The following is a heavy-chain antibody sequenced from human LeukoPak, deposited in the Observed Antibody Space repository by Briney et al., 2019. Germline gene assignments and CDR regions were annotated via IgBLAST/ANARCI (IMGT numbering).Heavy chain of an antibody. Sequence: SETLSLTCTVSGGSISSYYWSWIRQPPGKGLEWIGYIYYSGSTNYNPSLKSRVTISVDTSKNQFSLKLSSVTAADTAVYYCARALVEMATIVGFDYWGQGTLVTVSS. D-gene: IGHD5-24*01. V-gene: IGHV4-59*01. CDR2: IYYSGST. CDR1: GGSISSYY. J-gene: IGHJ4*02. CDR3: ARALVEMATIVGFDY.